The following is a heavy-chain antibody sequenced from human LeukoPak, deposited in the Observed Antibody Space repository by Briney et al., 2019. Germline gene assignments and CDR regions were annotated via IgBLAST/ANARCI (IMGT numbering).Heavy chain of an antibody. V-gene: IGHV3-21*01. CDR2: ISSSSSYI. J-gene: IGHJ4*02. D-gene: IGHD3-10*01. Sequence: GGSLRLSCAASGFTFSSYSMNWVRQAPGKGLEWVSSISSSSSYIYYADSVKGRFTISRDNAKNSLYLQMNGLRAEDTAVYYCARDPDHYGSGSPDYWGQGTLVTVSS. CDR3: ARDPDHYGSGSPDY. CDR1: GFTFSSYS.